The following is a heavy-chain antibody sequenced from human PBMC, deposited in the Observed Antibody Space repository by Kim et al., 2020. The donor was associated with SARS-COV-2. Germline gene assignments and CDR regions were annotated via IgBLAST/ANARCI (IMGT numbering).Heavy chain of an antibody. V-gene: IGHV3-11*06. D-gene: IGHD2-2*01. Sequence: TGRLTISRDNDKNSLYLQMNSLRAGATAVYYCARERYCSSTSCFYFDYWGQGTLVTVSS. J-gene: IGHJ4*02. CDR3: ARERYCSSTSCFYFDY.